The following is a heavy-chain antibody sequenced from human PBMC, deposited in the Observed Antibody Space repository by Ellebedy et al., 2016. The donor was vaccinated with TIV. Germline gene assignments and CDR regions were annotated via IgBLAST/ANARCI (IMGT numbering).Heavy chain of an antibody. J-gene: IGHJ5*02. V-gene: IGHV3-15*01. CDR3: TTSQCRADCAKYNWFDP. CDR2: IKSKTDGGTA. CDR1: GFTFTEAW. D-gene: IGHD2-21*02. Sequence: GESLKISXVDSGFTFTEAWMSWVRQVPGKGLEWVGRIKSKTDGGTADYAAPVKGRFTISRDDSKNTLFLEMNSLKTEDTAVYYCTTSQCRADCAKYNWFDPWGQGTLVTVSS.